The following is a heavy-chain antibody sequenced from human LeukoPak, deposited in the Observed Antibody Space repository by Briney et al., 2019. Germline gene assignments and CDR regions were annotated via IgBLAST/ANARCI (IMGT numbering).Heavy chain of an antibody. J-gene: IGHJ3*02. CDR2: ISISSNYI. D-gene: IGHD3-3*01. V-gene: IGHV3-21*01. Sequence: GGSLRLSCAASGLTFSRYSMNWVRQAPGKGLEWVSSISISSNYIYYTDSVKGRFTISRDNAKNSLYLQMNSLRAEDTAVYYCARGSRFGVVERDAFDIWGQGTMVTVSS. CDR3: ARGSRFGVVERDAFDI. CDR1: GLTFSRYS.